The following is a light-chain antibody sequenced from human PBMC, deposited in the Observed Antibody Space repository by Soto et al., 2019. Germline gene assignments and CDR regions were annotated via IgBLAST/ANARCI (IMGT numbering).Light chain of an antibody. V-gene: IGKV3-11*01. CDR2: DAS. CDR3: QQYSTWPRT. CDR1: QSVSSY. Sequence: EIVLTQSPATLSLSPGERATLSCRASQSVSSYLAWYQQKPGQAPRLLIYDASNRATGIPARFSGSGSGTDFTLTISSLQSEDFAIYYCQQYSTWPRTFGQGTKVDI. J-gene: IGKJ1*01.